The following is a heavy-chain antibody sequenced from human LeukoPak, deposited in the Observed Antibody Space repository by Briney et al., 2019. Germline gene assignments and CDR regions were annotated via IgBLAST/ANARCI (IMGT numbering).Heavy chain of an antibody. V-gene: IGHV1-69*04. CDR1: GGTFSSYT. D-gene: IGHD5-18*01. CDR3: ARDGRGYSYVALV. Sequence: ASVKVSFTSSGGTFSSYTISWVRQAPGQGLELMGRIIPILGIANYAQKFQGRVTIPTDKSTSTAYMELSSLRSEDTAVYYCARDGRGYSYVALVWGKGTTVTVSS. CDR2: IIPILGIA. J-gene: IGHJ6*04.